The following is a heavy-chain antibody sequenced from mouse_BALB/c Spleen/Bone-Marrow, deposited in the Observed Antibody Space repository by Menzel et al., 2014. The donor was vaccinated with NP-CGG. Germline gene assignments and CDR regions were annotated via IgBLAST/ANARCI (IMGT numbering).Heavy chain of an antibody. Sequence: EVQLQESGGGLVQPGGSRKLSCAASGFTFSGFGMHWARQAPEKGLEWVAYISSGSSTIFYADTVKGRFTISRDNPKNTLFLQMTSLRSEDTAMYYCTRGGNWEDFDYWGQGTTLTVSS. CDR3: TRGGNWEDFDY. J-gene: IGHJ2*01. V-gene: IGHV5-17*02. D-gene: IGHD4-1*01. CDR1: GFTFSGFG. CDR2: ISSGSSTI.